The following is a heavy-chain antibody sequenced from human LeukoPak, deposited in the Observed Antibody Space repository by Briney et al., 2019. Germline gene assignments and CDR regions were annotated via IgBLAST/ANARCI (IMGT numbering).Heavy chain of an antibody. V-gene: IGHV3-30*03. J-gene: IGHJ5*02. Sequence: PGGSLRLSCAASRFTFNNYGMNWVRQAPGKGLEWVAVISYDGSNKYYADSVKGRFTISRDNSKNTLYLQMNSLRAEDTAVYYCFTVVVAQNWFDPWGQGTLVTVSS. D-gene: IGHD2-15*01. CDR1: RFTFNNYG. CDR2: ISYDGSNK. CDR3: FTVVVAQNWFDP.